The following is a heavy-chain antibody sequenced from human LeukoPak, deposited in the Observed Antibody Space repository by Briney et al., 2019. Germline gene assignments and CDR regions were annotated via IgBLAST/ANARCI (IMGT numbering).Heavy chain of an antibody. CDR3: ARDLTGIAVAYDAFDI. CDR1: GFTFSSYS. V-gene: IGHV3-21*01. CDR2: ISSSSSYI. D-gene: IGHD6-19*01. J-gene: IGHJ3*02. Sequence: GGSLRLSCAASGFTFSSYSMNWVRQAPGKGLKWVSSISSSSSYIYYADSVKGRFTISRDNAKNSLYLQMNSLRAEDTAVYYCARDLTGIAVAYDAFDIWGQGTMVTVSS.